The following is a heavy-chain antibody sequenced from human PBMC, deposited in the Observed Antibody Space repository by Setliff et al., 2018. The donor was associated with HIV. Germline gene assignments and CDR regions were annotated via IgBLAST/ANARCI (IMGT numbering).Heavy chain of an antibody. Sequence: QPGGSLRLSCATSGFTFSTYAMSWVRQAPGKGLEWVSGISSGGDKTHYADSVRGRFTLSRDNSKNTLYLQMSSLRDEDTALYYCAKVRPQYCNTASCYYFDSWGLGTQVTVSS. CDR3: AKVRPQYCNTASCYYFDS. D-gene: IGHD2-2*01. J-gene: IGHJ4*02. V-gene: IGHV3-23*01. CDR2: ISSGGDKT. CDR1: GFTFSTYA.